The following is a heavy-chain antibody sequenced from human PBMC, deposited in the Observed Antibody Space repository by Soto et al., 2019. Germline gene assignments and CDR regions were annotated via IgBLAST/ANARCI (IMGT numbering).Heavy chain of an antibody. V-gene: IGHV3-48*01. D-gene: IGHD2-15*01. CDR1: GFTFSSYS. Sequence: EVQLVDSGGGLVQPGGSLRLSCAASGFTFSSYSINWVRQAPGKGREWVSYISSSSSTIYYADSVKGRFTISRDNAKNSLYLQMNSLRAEDTAVYYCARSSGGKFDYWGQGTQVTVSS. J-gene: IGHJ4*02. CDR3: ARSSGGKFDY. CDR2: ISSSSSTI.